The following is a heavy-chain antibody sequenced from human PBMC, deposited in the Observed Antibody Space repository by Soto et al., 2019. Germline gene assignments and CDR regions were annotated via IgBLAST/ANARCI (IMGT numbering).Heavy chain of an antibody. CDR1: GGTFSSYA. Sequence: QVQLGQSGAEVKKPGSSVKVSCKASGGTFSSYAISGVRQAPGQGLEWMGGIIPIFGTANYAQKFQGRVTITADEATSTAYMALSSRRSEDTAVYYCARRGHSGSFYFDYWGKGTLVTVSS. V-gene: IGHV1-69*01. D-gene: IGHD1-26*01. CDR2: IIPIFGTA. J-gene: IGHJ4*02. CDR3: ARRGHSGSFYFDY.